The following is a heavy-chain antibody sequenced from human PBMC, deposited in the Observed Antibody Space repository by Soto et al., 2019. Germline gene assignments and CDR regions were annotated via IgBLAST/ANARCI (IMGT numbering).Heavy chain of an antibody. CDR3: AASTHLKGGYYDFWSADY. J-gene: IGHJ4*02. V-gene: IGHV1-58*02. D-gene: IGHD3-3*01. CDR1: GFTFTSSA. Sequence: SVKVSCKASGFTFTSSAMQWVRQARGQRLEWIGWIVVGSGNTNYAQKFQERVTITRDMSTSTAYMELSSLRSEDTAVYYCAASTHLKGGYYDFWSADYWGQGTLVTVSS. CDR2: IVVGSGNT.